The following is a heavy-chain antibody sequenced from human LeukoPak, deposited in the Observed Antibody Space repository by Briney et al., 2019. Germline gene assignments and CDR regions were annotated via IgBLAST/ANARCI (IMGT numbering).Heavy chain of an antibody. V-gene: IGHV4-30-2*01. CDR1: GGSISSGGYY. J-gene: IGHJ6*04. CDR3: ARASDEYCSSTSCYV. CDR2: IYHSGST. D-gene: IGHD2-2*01. Sequence: NPSQTLSLTCTVSGGSISSGGYYWSWIRQPPGKGLEWIGYIYHSGSTYYNPSLKSRVTISVDRSKNQFSLKLSSVTAADTAVYYCARASDEYCSSTSCYVWGKGTTVTVSS.